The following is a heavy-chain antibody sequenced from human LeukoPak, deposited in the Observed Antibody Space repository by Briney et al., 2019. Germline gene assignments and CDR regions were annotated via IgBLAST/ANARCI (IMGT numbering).Heavy chain of an antibody. V-gene: IGHV4-39*01. CDR2: IYYSGST. D-gene: IGHD5-18*01. CDR1: GGSISSNSYY. CDR3: ARGHRVRMNFYSYGFFDY. Sequence: PSETLSLTCTVSGGSISSNSYYWGWIRQPPGKGLEWIGSIYYSGSTYYNPSLKSRVTISVDTSKNQFSLKLSSVTAADTAVYYCARGHRVRMNFYSYGFFDYWGQGTLVTVSS. J-gene: IGHJ4*02.